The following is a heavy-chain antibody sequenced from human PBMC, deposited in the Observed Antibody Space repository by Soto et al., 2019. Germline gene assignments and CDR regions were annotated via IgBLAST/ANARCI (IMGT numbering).Heavy chain of an antibody. J-gene: IGHJ5*02. CDR3: ARGRRYDFWSGYYGSRLNWFDP. Sequence: SATLSLTCAVYGGSFSGYYWSWIRQPPGKGLEWIGEINHSGSTNYNPSLKSRVTISVDTSKNQFSLKLSSVTAADTAVYYCARGRRYDFWSGYYGSRLNWFDPWGQGTLVTVSS. D-gene: IGHD3-3*01. CDR1: GGSFSGYY. V-gene: IGHV4-34*01. CDR2: INHSGST.